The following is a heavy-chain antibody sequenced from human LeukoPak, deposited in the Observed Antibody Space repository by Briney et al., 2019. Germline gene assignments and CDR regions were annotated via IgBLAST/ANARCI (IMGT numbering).Heavy chain of an antibody. CDR2: LSYDGGGQ. D-gene: IGHD5-12*01. CDR3: ASGHSANDYSFHY. CDR1: GFTFSRYA. Sequence: GGSLRLSCAASGFTFSRYAMHWVRQAPGKGQEWVALLSYDGGGQYYADSVKGRFTISRDISKNTVYLQTSSLRVEDTAVYYCASGHSANDYSFHYWGQGTVVTVSS. J-gene: IGHJ4*02. V-gene: IGHV3-30-3*01.